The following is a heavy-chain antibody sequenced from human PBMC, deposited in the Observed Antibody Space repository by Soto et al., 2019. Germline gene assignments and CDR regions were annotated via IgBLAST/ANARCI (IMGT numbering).Heavy chain of an antibody. D-gene: IGHD3-10*01. J-gene: IGHJ4*02. CDR1: GFTFSSYA. Sequence: QVQVVESGGGVVQPGRSLRLSCAASGFTFSSYAMHWVRQAPGKGLEWVAVISYDGSNKYYADSVKGRFTISRDNSKNTLYLQMNSLRAEDTAVYYCARDRDYYGSGSYPDYWGQGTLVTVSS. CDR3: ARDRDYYGSGSYPDY. V-gene: IGHV3-30-3*01. CDR2: ISYDGSNK.